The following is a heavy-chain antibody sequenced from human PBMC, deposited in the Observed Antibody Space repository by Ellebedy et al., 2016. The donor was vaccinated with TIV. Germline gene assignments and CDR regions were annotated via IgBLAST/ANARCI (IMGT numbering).Heavy chain of an antibody. V-gene: IGHV1-69*04. J-gene: IGHJ4*02. CDR3: ASGYYDSGGTYFSVFV. CDR2: VVPILGRS. D-gene: IGHD3-22*01. CDR1: GGTFDSLA. Sequence: AASVKVSCKASGGTFDSLAISWVRQAPGQRLEWMGRVVPILGRSFYAPKNGDRITITADTSTRTVYMDLSSLRSEDTAVYYCASGYYDSGGTYFSVFVWGQGTLVTVSS.